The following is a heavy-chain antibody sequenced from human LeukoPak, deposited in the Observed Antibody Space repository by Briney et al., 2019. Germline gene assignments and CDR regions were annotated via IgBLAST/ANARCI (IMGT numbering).Heavy chain of an antibody. CDR3: ARSYYGSGRYGPQFDY. CDR1: GGSISSYY. J-gene: IGHJ4*02. Sequence: PSETLSLTCTVSGGSISSYYWSWIRQPPGKGLEWIGCIYYSGSTNYNPSLKSRVTISVDTSKSQFSLKLTSVTAAVTAVYYCARSYYGSGRYGPQFDYWGQGTLVTVSS. D-gene: IGHD3-10*01. V-gene: IGHV4-59*01. CDR2: IYYSGST.